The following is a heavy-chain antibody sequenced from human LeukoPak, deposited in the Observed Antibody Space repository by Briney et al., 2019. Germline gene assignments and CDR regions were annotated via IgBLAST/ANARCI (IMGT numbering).Heavy chain of an antibody. Sequence: LTGRSLRLSCSTSGFTFGDYAMSWVRQAPGKGVEWVGFIQGKAYGGATKYAASVNGRFSISRDDSQSIANLQMNDLKTEDTAVYYCTRAPHPRCSSSGCYLDYWGQGTLVTVSS. D-gene: IGHD2-2*01. CDR1: GFTFGDYA. CDR2: IQGKAYGGAT. CDR3: TRAPHPRCSSSGCYLDY. J-gene: IGHJ4*02. V-gene: IGHV3-49*04.